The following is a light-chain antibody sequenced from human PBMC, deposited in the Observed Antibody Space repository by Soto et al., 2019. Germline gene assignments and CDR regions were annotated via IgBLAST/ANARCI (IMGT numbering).Light chain of an antibody. CDR2: KAS. CDR1: QSISSW. CDR3: QQYKSVPLS. V-gene: IGKV1-5*03. Sequence: DIQMTQSPSTLSASVGDRVTITCRASQSISSWLAWYQQKSGKAPKLLIYKASSLETGVPSRFSGSGYGTEFTLTINSLQPDDFAAYYCQQYKSVPLSFGGGTRW. J-gene: IGKJ4*01.